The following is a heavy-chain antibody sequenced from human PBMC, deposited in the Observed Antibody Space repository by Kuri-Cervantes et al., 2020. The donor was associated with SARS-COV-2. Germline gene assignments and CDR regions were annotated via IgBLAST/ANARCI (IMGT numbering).Heavy chain of an antibody. CDR3: ARVTRAGAAAFRWDYMDV. J-gene: IGHJ6*03. Sequence: SETLSLTCTVSGGSISSSSYYWGWIRQPPGKGLEWIGYIYYSGSTNYNPSLKSRVTISVDTSKNQFSLKLSSVTAADTAVYYCARVTRAGAAAFRWDYMDVWGKGTTVTVSS. CDR2: IYYSGST. V-gene: IGHV4-61*05. D-gene: IGHD6-13*01. CDR1: GGSISSSSYY.